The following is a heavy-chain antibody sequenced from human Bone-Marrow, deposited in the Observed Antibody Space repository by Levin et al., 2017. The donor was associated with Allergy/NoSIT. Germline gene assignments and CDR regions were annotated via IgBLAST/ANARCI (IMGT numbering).Heavy chain of an antibody. Sequence: SQTLSLPCTVSGGPIRTYYWSWLRQPPGKGLEWIGFIYDSGDSDYNPSLKSRVTIAMDTSKNQFSLKLTSVTAADTAVYYCARGAYDFWGYYYYYHLDVWGKGTTVTVSS. CDR2: IYDSGDS. D-gene: IGHD3-3*01. V-gene: IGHV4-59*01. CDR3: ARGAYDFWGYYYYYHLDV. J-gene: IGHJ6*03. CDR1: GGPIRTYY.